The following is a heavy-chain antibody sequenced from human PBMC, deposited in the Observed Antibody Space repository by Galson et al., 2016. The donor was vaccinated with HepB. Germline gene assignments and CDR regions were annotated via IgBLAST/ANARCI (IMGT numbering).Heavy chain of an antibody. CDR2: IWYDGINK. CDR3: ARDKPNRVFDY. V-gene: IGHV3-33*01. J-gene: IGHJ4*02. Sequence: SLRLPCAASGFTFSSYGMHWVRQAPGKGLEWVADIWYDGINKYYAHSVKGRFTISRDNSKNTLYLQMKGLRAEDTAVYYCARDKPNRVFDYWGQGTLVTVSS. CDR1: GFTFSSYG. D-gene: IGHD7-27*01.